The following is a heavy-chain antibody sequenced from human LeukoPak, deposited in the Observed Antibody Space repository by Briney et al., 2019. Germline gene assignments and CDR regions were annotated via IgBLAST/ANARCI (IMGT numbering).Heavy chain of an antibody. J-gene: IGHJ4*02. CDR1: GFTFTTYT. CDR2: ISGSSSSI. CDR3: TRDRTVAHFDC. D-gene: IGHD4-17*01. V-gene: IGHV3-21*01. Sequence: GGSLRLSCVASGFTFTTYTMHWVRQAPGKGLEWVSFISGSSSSIYYADSVQGRFTISRDNAQNSLYLQMNSLRAEDTAVYYCTRDRTVAHFDCWGQGTLVTVSS.